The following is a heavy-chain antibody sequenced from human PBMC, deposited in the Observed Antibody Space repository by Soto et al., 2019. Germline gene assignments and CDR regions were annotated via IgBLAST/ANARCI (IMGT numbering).Heavy chain of an antibody. CDR2: INHSGST. D-gene: IGHD6-6*01. V-gene: IGHV4-34*01. J-gene: IGHJ4*02. Sequence: QVQLQQWGAGLLKPSETLSLTCAVYGGSFSGYYWSWIRQPPGKGLEWIGEINHSGSTNYNPSLKSRVTISVDTSKNQFSLKLSSVTAADTAVYYCARYWLHSSSFDYWGQGTLVTVSS. CDR1: GGSFSGYY. CDR3: ARYWLHSSSFDY.